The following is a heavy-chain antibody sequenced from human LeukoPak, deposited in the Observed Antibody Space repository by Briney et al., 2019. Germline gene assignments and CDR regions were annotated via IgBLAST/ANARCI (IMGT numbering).Heavy chain of an antibody. D-gene: IGHD5-18*01. CDR2: ISYDGSNK. Sequence: GGSLRLSCAASGFTFSSYAMHWVRQAPGKGLEWVAVISYDGSNKYYADSVKGRFTISRDNSKNTLYLQMNSLRAEDTAVYYCARYFADTASSTTFDYWGQGTLVTVSS. J-gene: IGHJ4*02. CDR3: ARYFADTASSTTFDY. V-gene: IGHV3-30*04. CDR1: GFTFSSYA.